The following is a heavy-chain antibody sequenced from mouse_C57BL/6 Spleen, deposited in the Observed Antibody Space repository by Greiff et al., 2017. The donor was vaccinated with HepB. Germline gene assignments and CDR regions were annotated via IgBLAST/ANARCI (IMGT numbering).Heavy chain of an antibody. Sequence: QVQLQQSGAELVKPGASVKLSCKASGYTFTSYWMQWVKQRPGQGLEWIGEIDPSDSYTNYNQKFKGKATLTVDTSSSTAYMQLSSLTSEDSAVYYCVLWLRREIDFDYWGQGTTLTVSS. CDR2: IDPSDSYT. CDR1: GYTFTSYW. CDR3: VLWLRREIDFDY. V-gene: IGHV1-50*01. D-gene: IGHD2-2*01. J-gene: IGHJ2*01.